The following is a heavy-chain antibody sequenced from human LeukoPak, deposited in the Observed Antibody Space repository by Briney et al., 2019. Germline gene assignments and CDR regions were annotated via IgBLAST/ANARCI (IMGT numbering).Heavy chain of an antibody. J-gene: IGHJ4*02. D-gene: IGHD5-18*01. Sequence: SVKVSCKASEGTFSSYTISWVRQAPGQGLEWMGRIIPILGIANYAQKFQGRVTITADKSTSTAYMELSSLRSEDTAVYYCARSARGYSYGHDYWGQGTLVTVSS. CDR1: EGTFSSYT. CDR3: ARSARGYSYGHDY. CDR2: IIPILGIA. V-gene: IGHV1-69*02.